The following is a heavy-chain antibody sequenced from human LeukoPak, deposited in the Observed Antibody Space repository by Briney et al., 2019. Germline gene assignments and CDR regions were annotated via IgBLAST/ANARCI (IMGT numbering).Heavy chain of an antibody. J-gene: IGHJ4*02. CDR2: INPSGGGT. Sequence: ASVKVSCKAAGYSVVSYYMHWVRQAPGQGLEWMAIINPSGGGTTYAQKFQGRVTVTMDTSTRTVYMDLSSLRSDDTAVYYCARGDRLPGYSAPVGDYWGQGTLVTVSS. V-gene: IGHV1-46*01. CDR1: GYSVVSYY. CDR3: ARGDRLPGYSAPVGDY. D-gene: IGHD3-9*01.